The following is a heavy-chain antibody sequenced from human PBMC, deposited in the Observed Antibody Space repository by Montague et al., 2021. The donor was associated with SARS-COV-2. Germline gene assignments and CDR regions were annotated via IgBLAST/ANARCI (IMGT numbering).Heavy chain of an antibody. CDR3: ARHRRVGVPVAGRADFDL. CDR1: GDSISAYY. Sequence: SETLSLTCTVSGDSISAYYWTWIRQAPEKRLEWIGYIYHTGSTNYNPSFKGRVIISVDTSTNHLSLRLTSVSAADSAKYYCARHRRVGVPVAGRADFDLWGQGTQVTVSS. D-gene: IGHD6-19*01. CDR2: IYHTGST. V-gene: IGHV4-59*08. J-gene: IGHJ4*02.